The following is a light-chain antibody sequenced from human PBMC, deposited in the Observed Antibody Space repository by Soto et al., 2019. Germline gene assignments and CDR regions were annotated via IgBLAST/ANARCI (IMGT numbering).Light chain of an antibody. CDR3: QQRSNWMYT. V-gene: IGKV3-11*01. CDR1: QGVSSY. Sequence: EIVLTQSPVTLSLSPGERATLSCRASQGVSSYLLWYQHKPGQAPRLLIFDAFRRATGIPARFSGSGSGSGTDFTLTITSLEPEDFAIYYCQQRSNWMYTFGQGTRLEMK. CDR2: DAF. J-gene: IGKJ2*01.